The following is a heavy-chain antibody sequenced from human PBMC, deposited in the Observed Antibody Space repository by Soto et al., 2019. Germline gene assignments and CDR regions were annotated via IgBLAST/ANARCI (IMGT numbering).Heavy chain of an antibody. Sequence: ASVKVSCKASGGTFYTYTFSWVRQAPGQRLEWMGSITPIYPTTNYAEKFQGRLTVTADGSTNTAYMELNSLTSEDTAVYYCARIPRYSFPTSDDLDSWGQGTLVTVSS. D-gene: IGHD5-18*01. J-gene: IGHJ4*02. V-gene: IGHV1-69*13. CDR1: GGTFYTYT. CDR3: ARIPRYSFPTSDDLDS. CDR2: ITPIYPTT.